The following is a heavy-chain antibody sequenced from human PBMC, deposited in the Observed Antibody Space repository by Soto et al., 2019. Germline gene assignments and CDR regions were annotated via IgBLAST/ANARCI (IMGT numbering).Heavy chain of an antibody. D-gene: IGHD2-15*01. CDR2: INAGNGNT. CDR1: GYTFTRYA. J-gene: IGHJ6*02. CDR3: ARDPPRYCSGGSCYYRSGYYYGMDV. Sequence: ASVKVSCKASGYTFTRYAMHWVRQAPGQRLEWMGWINAGNGNTKYSQKFQGRVTITRDTSASTAYMELSSLRSEDTAVYYCARDPPRYCSGGSCYYRSGYYYGMDVWGQGTTVTVSS. V-gene: IGHV1-3*01.